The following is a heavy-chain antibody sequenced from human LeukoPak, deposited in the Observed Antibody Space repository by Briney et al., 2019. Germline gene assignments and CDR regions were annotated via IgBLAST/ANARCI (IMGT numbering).Heavy chain of an antibody. CDR1: GGSISSYY. Sequence: SETLSLTCTVSGGSISSYYWSWIRQPPGKGLEWIGYIYYSGSTNYDPSLRSRVTISVDTSKNQFSLKLSSATAADTAVYYCARTYGSGSYYFDYWGQGTLVTVSS. D-gene: IGHD3-10*01. CDR3: ARTYGSGSYYFDY. V-gene: IGHV4-59*01. CDR2: IYYSGST. J-gene: IGHJ4*02.